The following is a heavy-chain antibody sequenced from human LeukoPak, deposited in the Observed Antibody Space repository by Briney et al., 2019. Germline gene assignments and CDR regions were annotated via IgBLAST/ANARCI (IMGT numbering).Heavy chain of an antibody. D-gene: IGHD6-13*01. J-gene: IGHJ1*01. Sequence: GGSLRLSCAASGFTFSSYAMSWVRQAPGKGLEWVSAISGSGGSTYYADSVKGRFTISRDNSKNTLYLQMNSLRAEDTAVYYCAKDWAAGPAAIAPAEYFQHWGQGTLVTVSS. CDR1: GFTFSSYA. CDR2: ISGSGGST. CDR3: AKDWAAGPAAIAPAEYFQH. V-gene: IGHV3-23*01.